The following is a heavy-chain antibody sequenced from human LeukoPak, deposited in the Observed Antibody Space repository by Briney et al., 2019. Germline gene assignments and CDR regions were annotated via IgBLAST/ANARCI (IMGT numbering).Heavy chain of an antibody. J-gene: IGHJ4*02. Sequence: SETLSLTCAVYGGSFSGYYWSWIRQPPGKGLEWIGEINHSGSTNYNPSLKSRVTISVDTSKNQFSLKLSSVTAADTAVYYCARNRLGVDYWGQGTLVTVSS. CDR2: INHSGST. CDR3: ARNRLGVDY. V-gene: IGHV4-34*01. D-gene: IGHD6-19*01. CDR1: GGSFSGYY.